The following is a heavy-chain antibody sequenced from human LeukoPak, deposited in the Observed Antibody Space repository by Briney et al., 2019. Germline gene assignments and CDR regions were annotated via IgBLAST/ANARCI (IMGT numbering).Heavy chain of an antibody. V-gene: IGHV4-34*01. J-gene: IGHJ4*02. CDR3: ARRLRYGSGSYYRH. CDR1: GGSFSGYY. CDR2: INHSGST. Sequence: SETLSLTCAVYGGSFSGYYWSWIRQPPGKGLEWIGEINHSGSTNYNPSLKSRVTTSVDTSKNQFSLKLSSVTAADTAVYYCARRLRYGSGSYYRHWGQGTLVTASS. D-gene: IGHD3-10*01.